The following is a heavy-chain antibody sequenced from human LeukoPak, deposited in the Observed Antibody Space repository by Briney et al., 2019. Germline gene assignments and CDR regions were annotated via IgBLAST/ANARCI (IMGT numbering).Heavy chain of an antibody. CDR2: VNEGGSDK. CDR3: ARDVGRGFDY. D-gene: IGHD3-10*01. V-gene: IGHV3-7*01. J-gene: IGHJ4*02. Sequence: GGSLRLSCAASGFTFSRYWMTWVRQAPGKGLEWVANVNEGGSDKYYVGSVKGRFTISRDNAKKSLYLQMNSLRVEDTAVYYCARDVGRGFDYWGQGTLVTVSS. CDR1: GFTFSRYW.